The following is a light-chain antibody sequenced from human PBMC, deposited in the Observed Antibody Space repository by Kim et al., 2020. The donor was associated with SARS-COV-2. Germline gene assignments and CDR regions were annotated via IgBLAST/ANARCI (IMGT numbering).Light chain of an antibody. V-gene: IGLV2-23*02. CDR3: CSYAGGGVSV. CDR2: QVI. J-gene: IGLJ1*01. CDR1: NSDIGNFDV. Sequence: GQSITISCTGTNSDIGNFDVVSWYQQYPGKAPQLLIYQVIKRPSSVSYRFSGSNSANTASLTISTLQIEDEADYYCCSYAGGGVSVFGTGTKVTVL.